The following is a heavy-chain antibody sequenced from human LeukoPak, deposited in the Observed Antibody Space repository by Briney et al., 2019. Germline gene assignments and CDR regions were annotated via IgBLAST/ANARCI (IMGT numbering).Heavy chain of an antibody. CDR2: ISSSSSYI. CDR1: GFTFSSYS. J-gene: IGHJ3*02. V-gene: IGHV3-21*01. Sequence: KPGGSLRLTCAASGFTFSSYSMNWVRQAPGKELEWVSSISSSSSYIYYADSVKGRFTISRDNAKNSLYLQMNSLRAEDTAVYYCASHPGVRRGDIWGQGTMVTVSS. D-gene: IGHD4-23*01. CDR3: ASHPGVRRGDI.